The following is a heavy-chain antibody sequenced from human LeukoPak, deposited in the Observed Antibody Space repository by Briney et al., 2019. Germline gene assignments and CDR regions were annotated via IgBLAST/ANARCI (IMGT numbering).Heavy chain of an antibody. J-gene: IGHJ4*02. CDR2: IYSSGST. CDR3: ARHSGTYYDFDY. Sequence: SETLSLTCTVSGGSITSYYWSWIRQPPGKGLERIGYIYSSGSTYYNPSLKGRLTISVDTSKNQFSLTLSSVTAADTAVYYCARHSGTYYDFDYWGQGTLVTVSS. CDR1: GGSITSYY. D-gene: IGHD1-26*01. V-gene: IGHV4-59*01.